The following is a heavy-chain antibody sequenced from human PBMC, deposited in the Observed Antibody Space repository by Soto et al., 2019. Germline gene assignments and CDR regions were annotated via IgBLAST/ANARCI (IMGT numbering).Heavy chain of an antibody. D-gene: IGHD6-6*01. CDR3: ANIADRRGDYFDY. CDR1: GGTFSSYA. V-gene: IGHV1-69*14. Sequence: QVQLVQSGAEVKKPGSSVKVSCKASGGTFSSYAISWVRQAPGQGLEWMGGIIPIFGTANYAQKFQSRVTXTXDXFTSTAYMELSSLRSEDTAVYYCANIADRRGDYFDYWGKGTLVTVSS. J-gene: IGHJ4*02. CDR2: IIPIFGTA.